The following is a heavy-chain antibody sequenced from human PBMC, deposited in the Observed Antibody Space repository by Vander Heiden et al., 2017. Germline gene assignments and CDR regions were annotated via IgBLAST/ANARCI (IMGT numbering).Heavy chain of an antibody. J-gene: IGHJ4*02. CDR1: GFTFSNAW. CDR2: IKSKTAGGTT. CDR3: STAAAGSY. D-gene: IGHD6-13*01. Sequence: EVQLVESGGSLVKPGGSLRLSCAASGFTFSNAWMNWVRQAPGKGLEWVGRIKSKTAGGTTDYAAPVKGRFTISRDDSKNTLYLQMNSLKTEDTAVYYCSTAAAGSYWGQGTLVTVSS. V-gene: IGHV3-15*07.